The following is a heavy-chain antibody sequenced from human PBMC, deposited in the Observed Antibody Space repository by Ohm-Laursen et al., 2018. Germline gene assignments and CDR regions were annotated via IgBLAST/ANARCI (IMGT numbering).Heavy chain of an antibody. D-gene: IGHD6-6*01. V-gene: IGHV1-2*02. CDR3: AKDEGTSSSPGY. CDR1: GYTFTSYD. J-gene: IGHJ4*02. Sequence: SVKVSCKVSGYTFTSYDINWVRQATGQGLEWMGWINPNSGDTDYAQKFQGRVTMTRDTSISTAYMELSRLRSDDTAVYYCAKDEGTSSSPGYWGQGTLVTVSS. CDR2: INPNSGDT.